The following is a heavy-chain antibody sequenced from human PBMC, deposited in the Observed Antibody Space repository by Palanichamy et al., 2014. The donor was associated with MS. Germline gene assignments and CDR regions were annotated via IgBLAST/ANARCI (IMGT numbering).Heavy chain of an antibody. Sequence: QLQLQDRGPGLVKPSETLSLTCTVSGGSISSSDYYWGWIRQPPGKGLEWIGRIYYSGSTNYNPSLKSRVTISVDTSKNQFSLKLSSVTAADTAVYYCARSDSVWGQGTLVTVSS. CDR3: ARSDSV. J-gene: IGHJ4*02. CDR1: GGSISSSDYY. CDR2: IYYSGST. V-gene: IGHV4-39*01.